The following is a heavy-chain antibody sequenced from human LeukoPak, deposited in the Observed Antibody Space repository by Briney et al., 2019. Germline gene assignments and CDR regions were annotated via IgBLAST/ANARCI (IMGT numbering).Heavy chain of an antibody. CDR1: GFTISTYW. Sequence: GGSLKLSCTASGFTISTYWMSWVRQAPGKGLEWVANINQDGSKKYYVDSVKGRFTISRDNVKNSVYLQMNSLRAEDTAVYSCARAVAAADSYWGRGTLVTVSS. CDR2: INQDGSKK. CDR3: ARAVAAADSY. J-gene: IGHJ4*02. D-gene: IGHD6-13*01. V-gene: IGHV3-7*04.